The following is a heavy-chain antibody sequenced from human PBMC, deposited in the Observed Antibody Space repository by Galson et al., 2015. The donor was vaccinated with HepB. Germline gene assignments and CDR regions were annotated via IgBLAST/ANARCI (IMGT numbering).Heavy chain of an antibody. Sequence: SLRLSCAASGFTFGDYAMSWVRQAPGKGLEWVGFIRSKAYGGTTEYAASVKGRFTISRDDSKSIAYLQMNSLKTEDTAVYYCTREDERIAAAGLDAFDIWGQGTMVTVSS. CDR1: GFTFGDYA. CDR2: IRSKAYGGTT. D-gene: IGHD6-13*01. V-gene: IGHV3-49*04. CDR3: TREDERIAAAGLDAFDI. J-gene: IGHJ3*02.